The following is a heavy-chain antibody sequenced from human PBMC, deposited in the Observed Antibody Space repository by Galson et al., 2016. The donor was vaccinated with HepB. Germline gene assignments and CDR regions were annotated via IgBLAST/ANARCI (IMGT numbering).Heavy chain of an antibody. V-gene: IGHV4-31*03. CDR1: GGSIGRGDYY. CDR3: ARDRGAVAATGWFDP. D-gene: IGHD6-19*01. CDR2: IYYSGST. Sequence: TLSLTCSVSGGSIGRGDYYWSWIRQLPGKGLEWIGYIYYSGSTYFNPSLKSRLSMYVDTSKNQFSRQLTSVTAADTAVYYCARDRGAVAATGWFDPWGQGTLVTVSS. J-gene: IGHJ5*02.